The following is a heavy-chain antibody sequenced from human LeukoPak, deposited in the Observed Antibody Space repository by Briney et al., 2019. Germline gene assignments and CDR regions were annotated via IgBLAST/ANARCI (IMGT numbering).Heavy chain of an antibody. V-gene: IGHV3-33*01. CDR1: GFSFSSYG. Sequence: GRSLRLSCAASGFSFSSYGMHWVRQAPGKGLEWVAVLWYDGSNKYYADSVKGRFTISRDNSKNRLYLQMNSLRAEDTAVYYCARAPSYSSGWYFDYWGQGTLVTVSS. CDR3: ARAPSYSSGWYFDY. D-gene: IGHD6-19*01. J-gene: IGHJ4*02. CDR2: LWYDGSNK.